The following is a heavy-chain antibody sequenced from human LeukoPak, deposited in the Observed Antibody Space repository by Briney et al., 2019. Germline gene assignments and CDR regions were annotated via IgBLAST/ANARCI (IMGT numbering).Heavy chain of an antibody. Sequence: GSLRLSCAASGFTFSNAWMSGVRQAPGKGLEWIGSIYYSGSTYYNPSLKSRVTISVDTSKNQFSLKLSSVTAADTAVYYCARAWIDIVVVVAANCWFDPWGQGTLVTVSS. J-gene: IGHJ5*02. CDR1: GFTFSNAW. CDR3: ARAWIDIVVVVAANCWFDP. D-gene: IGHD2-15*01. CDR2: IYYSGST. V-gene: IGHV4-4*02.